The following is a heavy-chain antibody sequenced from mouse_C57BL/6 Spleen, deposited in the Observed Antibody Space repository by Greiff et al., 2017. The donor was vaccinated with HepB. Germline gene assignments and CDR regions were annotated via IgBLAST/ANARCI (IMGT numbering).Heavy chain of an antibody. V-gene: IGHV1-54*01. Sequence: QVHVKQSGAELVRPGTSVKVSCKASGYAFTNYLIEWVKQRPGQGLEWIGVINPGSGGTNYNEKFKGKATLTADKSSSTAYMQLSSLTSEDSAVYFCARTSQYYYAMDYWGQGTSVTVSS. CDR3: ARTSQYYYAMDY. J-gene: IGHJ4*01. CDR2: INPGSGGT. CDR1: GYAFTNYL.